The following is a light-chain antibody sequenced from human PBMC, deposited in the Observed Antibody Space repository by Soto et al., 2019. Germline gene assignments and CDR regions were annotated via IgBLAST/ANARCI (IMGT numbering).Light chain of an antibody. V-gene: IGLV2-14*01. CDR3: SSYTSSSTLVV. J-gene: IGLJ2*01. CDR1: SSDVGGYNY. CDR2: DVS. Sequence: QPASVSGSPGQSITISCTGTSSDVGGYNYVSWYQQYPGKAPKLMIYDVSNRPSGVSNRFSGSKSGNTASLTISGLQAEDEADYYCSSYTSSSTLVVFGGGTKLTVL.